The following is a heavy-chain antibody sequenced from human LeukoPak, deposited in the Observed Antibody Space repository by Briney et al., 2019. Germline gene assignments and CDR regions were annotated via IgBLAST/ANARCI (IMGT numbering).Heavy chain of an antibody. J-gene: IGHJ6*03. CDR2: IIPIFGTA. CDR3: ARGDIVVVPAANYYYYYMDV. CDR1: GGTFSSYA. D-gene: IGHD2-2*01. V-gene: IGHV1-69*01. Sequence: SVKVSCKASGGTFSSYAISWVRQAPGQGLEWVGGIIPIFGTANYAQKFQGRVTITADESTSTAYMELSSLRSEDTAVYYCARGDIVVVPAANYYYYYMDVWGKGTTVTVSS.